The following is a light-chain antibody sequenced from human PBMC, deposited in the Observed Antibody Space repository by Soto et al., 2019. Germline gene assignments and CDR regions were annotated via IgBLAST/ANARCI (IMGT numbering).Light chain of an antibody. CDR1: QSVSRN. CDR2: GAS. V-gene: IGKV3-15*01. J-gene: IGKJ2*01. Sequence: EIVMTQSPANLSVSPGERATLSCRASQSVSRNLAWYQQKPGQGPRLLIYGASTRATGIPARFSGSGSGTEFTLTISSLQSEDFAVYYCQQYNKWPAYTFGQGTKVEIK. CDR3: QQYNKWPAYT.